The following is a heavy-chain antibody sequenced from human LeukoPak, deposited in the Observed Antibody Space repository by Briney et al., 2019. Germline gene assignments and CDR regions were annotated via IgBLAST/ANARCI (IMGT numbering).Heavy chain of an antibody. CDR3: ASGRYGSGSYEFDY. Sequence: GGSLRLSCEASGFTFSSYGMHWVRQAPGKGLEWVAVISYDGSNKYYADSVKGRFTISRDNSKNTLYLQMNSLRAEDTAVYYCASGRYGSGSYEFDYWGQGTLVTVSS. CDR1: GFTFSSYG. D-gene: IGHD3-10*01. CDR2: ISYDGSNK. J-gene: IGHJ4*02. V-gene: IGHV3-30*03.